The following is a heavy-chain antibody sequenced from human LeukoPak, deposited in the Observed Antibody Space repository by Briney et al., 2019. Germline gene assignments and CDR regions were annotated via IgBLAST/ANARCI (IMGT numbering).Heavy chain of an antibody. CDR3: AKRRIEGHESFDI. Sequence: PGRSLRLSCAASGFTFSSYAMSWVRQAPGKRLEWVSAISGSGGSTYYADSVKGRFTISRDNSKNTLYLQMNSLRAEDTAVYYCAKRRIEGHESFDIWGQGTMVTVSS. V-gene: IGHV3-23*01. J-gene: IGHJ3*02. CDR2: ISGSGGST. CDR1: GFTFSSYA.